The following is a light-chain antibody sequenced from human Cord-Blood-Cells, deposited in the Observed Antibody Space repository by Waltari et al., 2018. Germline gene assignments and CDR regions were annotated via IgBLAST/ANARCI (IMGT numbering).Light chain of an antibody. CDR2: GVS. Sequence: QSALTQPASVSGSPGQSITISCTGTSSDVGGYNYVSWYQQHPGKAPKLMIYGVSNRPSGVSNRFSGSKSGNTASLTISGRQAEDEADYYCSSYTSSSTYVVFGGGTKLTVL. J-gene: IGLJ2*01. V-gene: IGLV2-14*01. CDR3: SSYTSSSTYVV. CDR1: SSDVGGYNY.